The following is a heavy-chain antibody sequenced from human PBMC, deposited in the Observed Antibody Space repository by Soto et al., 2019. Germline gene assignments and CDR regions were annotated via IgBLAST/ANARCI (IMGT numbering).Heavy chain of an antibody. J-gene: IGHJ6*02. CDR1: GYTFTSYY. Sequence: GASVKVSYKASGYTFTSYYMHWVRQAPGQGLEWMGIINPSGGSTSYAQKFQGRVTMTRDTSTSSVYMELCSLRSEDTAVYYCARAGRPYYDFWSGYYERSLDYYYYGMDVWGQGTTVTVSS. CDR3: ARAGRPYYDFWSGYYERSLDYYYYGMDV. CDR2: INPSGGST. D-gene: IGHD3-3*01. V-gene: IGHV1-46*01.